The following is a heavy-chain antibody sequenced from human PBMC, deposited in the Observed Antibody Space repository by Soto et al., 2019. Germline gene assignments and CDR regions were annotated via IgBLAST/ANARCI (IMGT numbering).Heavy chain of an antibody. CDR3: ARGGATIFGVIDA. Sequence: GASVKVSCKASGYSFFSYYIHWVRQAPGQGLEWMGRFLASGGNTFYAQRFRGRVSMTRDTSSTNTVSLELTSLTSDDTAVSYCARGGATIFGVIDAWGQGTRVTVSS. V-gene: IGHV1-46*01. D-gene: IGHD3-3*02. CDR2: FLASGGNT. CDR1: GYSFFSYY. J-gene: IGHJ5*02.